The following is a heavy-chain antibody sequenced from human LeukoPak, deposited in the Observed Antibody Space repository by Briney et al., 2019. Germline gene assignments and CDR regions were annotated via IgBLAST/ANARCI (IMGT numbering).Heavy chain of an antibody. V-gene: IGHV1-58*02. J-gene: IGHJ1*01. CDR1: GFTFSNSA. D-gene: IGHD6-13*01. CDR2: IVVGSGVT. Sequence: SVKVSCKASGFTFSNSAMQWVRQARGQRLEWIGWIVVGSGVTNYAQKFQERVTITRDMSTSTVYMELSSLRSEDTAVYYCAADDQQLLLWGQGTLVTVSS. CDR3: AADDQQLLL.